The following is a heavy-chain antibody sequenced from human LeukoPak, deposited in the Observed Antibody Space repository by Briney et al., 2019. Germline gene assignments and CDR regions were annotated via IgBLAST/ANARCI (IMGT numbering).Heavy chain of an antibody. Sequence: GASVKVSCKASGYTFTGYYMHWVRQAPGQGLEWMGWINPNSGGTNYAQKFQGRVTMTRDTSISTAYMELSRLRSDDTAVYYCAREKGGYNPEPLFGYWGQGTLVTVSS. J-gene: IGHJ4*02. CDR2: INPNSGGT. V-gene: IGHV1-2*02. CDR1: GYTFTGYY. D-gene: IGHD5-24*01. CDR3: AREKGGYNPEPLFGY.